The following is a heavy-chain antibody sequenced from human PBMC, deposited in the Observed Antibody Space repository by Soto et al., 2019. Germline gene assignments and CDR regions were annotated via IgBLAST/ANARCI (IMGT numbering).Heavy chain of an antibody. Sequence: QVQLQQWGAGLLKPSETLSLTCAVYGGSFSGYYWSWVRQSPGKGLEWIGEINPTGGTNYTPSLKSRVTISVDTSKDQFSLQLSSVTAADTAVYYCARTRATPASRNLDYWGQGTLVTVSS. J-gene: IGHJ4*02. CDR3: ARTRATPASRNLDY. D-gene: IGHD1-1*01. CDR2: INPTGGT. V-gene: IGHV4-34*01. CDR1: GGSFSGYY.